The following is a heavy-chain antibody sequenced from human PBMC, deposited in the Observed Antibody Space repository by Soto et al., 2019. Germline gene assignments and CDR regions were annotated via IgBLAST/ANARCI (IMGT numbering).Heavy chain of an antibody. CDR1: AGTFSRYT. V-gene: IGHV1-69*02. Sequence: QVQLVQSGAEVKKPGSSVKVSCKASAGTFSRYTISWARQAPGQGLEWMGRIIPLLGIANYEQKFQGRVTITADKSTSTAYMELSSLRSEDTAVYYCAIPSGYSNSSRPFFYWGQGTLDTVSS. D-gene: IGHD6-6*01. CDR3: AIPSGYSNSSRPFFY. CDR2: IIPLLGIA. J-gene: IGHJ4*02.